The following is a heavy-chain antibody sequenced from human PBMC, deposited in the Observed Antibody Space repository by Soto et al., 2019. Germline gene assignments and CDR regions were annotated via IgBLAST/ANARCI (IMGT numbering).Heavy chain of an antibody. CDR3: VRAPGYCSADSCYVRTRSGH. CDR1: GFTFSTYG. CDR2: IWYDGSSK. V-gene: IGHV3-33*01. D-gene: IGHD2-15*01. J-gene: IGHJ4*02. Sequence: SLRLSCAASGFTFSTYGMNGVRQGPGKGREWRAHIWYDGSSKYYADSVKGRFTISGDNSKSSLYLQMNSLRVEDTPLYYCVRAPGYCSADSCYVRTRSGHWRQGTWVAASS.